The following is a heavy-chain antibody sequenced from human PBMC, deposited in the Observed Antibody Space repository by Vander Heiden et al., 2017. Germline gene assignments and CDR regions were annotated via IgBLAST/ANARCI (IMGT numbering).Heavy chain of an antibody. D-gene: IGHD5-18*01. J-gene: IGHJ4*02. V-gene: IGHV3-49*03. Sequence: EVQLVESGGGLVQPGRSLRLHCTASGFTFGDYAMSWFRQAPGKGLEWVGFIRSKAYGGTTEYAASVKGRFTISRDDSKSIAYLQMNSLKTEDTAVYYCTRAQRGYSYGFGYWGQGTLVTVSS. CDR2: IRSKAYGGTT. CDR1: GFTFGDYA. CDR3: TRAQRGYSYGFGY.